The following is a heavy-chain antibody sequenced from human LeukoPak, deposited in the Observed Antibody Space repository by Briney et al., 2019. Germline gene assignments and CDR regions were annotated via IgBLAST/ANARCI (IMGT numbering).Heavy chain of an antibody. Sequence: SVPTLVNPTQTLTLTCTFSDFSLSTPGMGVAWIRQPPGKAPEWLVMIYYNDDKRYSPSLRSRLTITKDTSKTQVVLTMTNVDVVDTATYYCAHLVVTIDWRSYFDYWGQGILVTVSS. CDR2: IYYNDDK. CDR1: DFSLSTPGMG. CDR3: AHLVVTIDWRSYFDY. D-gene: IGHD3-9*01. V-gene: IGHV2-5*01. J-gene: IGHJ4*02.